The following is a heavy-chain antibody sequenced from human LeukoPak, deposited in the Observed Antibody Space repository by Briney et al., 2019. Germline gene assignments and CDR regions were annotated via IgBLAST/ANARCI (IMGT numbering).Heavy chain of an antibody. D-gene: IGHD2-21*01. Sequence: SETLSLTCAVYGGSFSGYYWSWIRQPPGKGLEWIGEINHSGSTNYNPSLKSRVTISVDTSKNQFSLKLSSVTAADTAVYYCARVFQRKRRFDPSGQGTLVTVFS. CDR2: INHSGST. J-gene: IGHJ5*02. CDR1: GGSFSGYY. V-gene: IGHV4-34*01. CDR3: ARVFQRKRRFDP.